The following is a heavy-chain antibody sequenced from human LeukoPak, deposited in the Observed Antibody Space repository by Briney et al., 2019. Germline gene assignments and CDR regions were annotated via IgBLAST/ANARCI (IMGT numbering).Heavy chain of an antibody. Sequence: PGGSLRLSCTASGFTFSSYTMSWVRQAPGKVLKWVSTITTGGPNTYYADSVKGRFTVSRDDSKNTLYLQMNSLRAEDTAMYHCVRDLGGRSGHWGQGTLVTVSS. CDR1: GFTFSSYT. V-gene: IGHV3-23*01. D-gene: IGHD1-26*01. CDR2: ITTGGPNT. CDR3: VRDLGGRSGH. J-gene: IGHJ1*01.